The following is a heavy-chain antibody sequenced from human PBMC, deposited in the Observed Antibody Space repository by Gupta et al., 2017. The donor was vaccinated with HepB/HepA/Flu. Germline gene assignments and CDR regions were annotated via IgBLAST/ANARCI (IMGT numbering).Heavy chain of an antibody. D-gene: IGHD3-22*01. CDR2: NNPNSGGT. CDR3: ARVGEYYYDSSGTDDAFDI. Sequence: MHWVRQAPGQGLEWMGWNNPNSGGTNYAQKFQGWVTMTRDTSISTAYMELSRLRSDDTAVYYCARVGEYYYDSSGTDDAFDIGCQGTMVTVSS. J-gene: IGHJ3*02. V-gene: IGHV1-2*04.